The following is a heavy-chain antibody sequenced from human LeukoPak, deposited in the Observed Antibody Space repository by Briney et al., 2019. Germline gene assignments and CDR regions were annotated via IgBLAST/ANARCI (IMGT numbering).Heavy chain of an antibody. D-gene: IGHD3-22*01. V-gene: IGHV3-7*01. J-gene: IGHJ1*01. CDR2: IKQDGSEK. CDR3: ATYSSLNRREFQY. Sequence: GGSLRLSCAASGFTFSSYWMSWVRQAPGKGLEWVANIKQDGSEKYYVDSVKGRFTISRDNAKNSLYLQMNSLRAEDTAVYYCATYSSLNRREFQYWGQGTLLTVSS. CDR1: GFTFSSYW.